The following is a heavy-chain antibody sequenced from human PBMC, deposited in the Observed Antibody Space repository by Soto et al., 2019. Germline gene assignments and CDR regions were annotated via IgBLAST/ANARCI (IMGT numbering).Heavy chain of an antibody. J-gene: IGHJ6*02. D-gene: IGHD5-18*01. CDR2: IIPIFGIA. V-gene: IGHV1-69*19. Sequence: QVQLVQSGAEVKKPGSSVKVSCKASGGTLLSYTISWVRQAPGQGLECMGGIIPIFGIANYAQKFQGRVKITADETTGVDDIELSSLRSENTAVYYCAGGEGETAMENVWGQGTTVNVSS. CDR1: GGTLLSYT. CDR3: AGGEGETAMENV.